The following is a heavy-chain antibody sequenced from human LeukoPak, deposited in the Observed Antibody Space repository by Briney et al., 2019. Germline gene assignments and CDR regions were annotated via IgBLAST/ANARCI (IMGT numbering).Heavy chain of an antibody. CDR1: GFTFGSCA. V-gene: IGHV3-23*01. Sequence: HPGGSLRLSCVASGFTFGSCAMSWVRQAPGKGLEWVSVISSSGASTYYADSVKGRFTISRDNSKDTLYLQMNSLRVEDTAVYYCAKDLWRAAPGTLWGRGTLVTVSA. CDR3: AKDLWRAAPGTL. CDR2: ISSSGAST. D-gene: IGHD6-13*01. J-gene: IGHJ4*02.